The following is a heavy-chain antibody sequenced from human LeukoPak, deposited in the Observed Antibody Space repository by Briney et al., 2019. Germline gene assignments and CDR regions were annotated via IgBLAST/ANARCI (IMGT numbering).Heavy chain of an antibody. J-gene: IGHJ4*02. CDR3: ARPGGYGSGSYRY. CDR2: IYPGDSDT. CDR1: GYRFNAYW. V-gene: IGHV5-51*01. Sequence: GESLKISCKGSGYRFNAYWIAWVRQMPGKGLEWMGIIYPGDSDTRYSPSFQGQVTISADKSISTAYLEWSSLKASDPAMYYCARPGGYGSGSYRYWGQGTLVTVSS. D-gene: IGHD3-10*01.